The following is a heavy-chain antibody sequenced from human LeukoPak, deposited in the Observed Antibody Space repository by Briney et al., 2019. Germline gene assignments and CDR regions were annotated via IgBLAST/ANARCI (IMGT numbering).Heavy chain of an antibody. D-gene: IGHD5-24*01. J-gene: IGHJ4*02. CDR2: ISYDGSNK. CDR1: GFTFSSYA. Sequence: GGSLRLSCAASGFTFSSYAMHWVRQAPPKALEWVAVISYDGSNKYYADSVKGRFTISRDNSKNTLYLQMNSLRAEDTAVYYCARGRGMATTRPLDYWGQGTLVTVSS. V-gene: IGHV3-30-3*01. CDR3: ARGRGMATTRPLDY.